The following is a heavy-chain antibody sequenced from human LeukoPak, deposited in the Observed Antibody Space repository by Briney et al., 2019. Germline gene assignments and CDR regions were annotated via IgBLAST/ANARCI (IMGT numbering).Heavy chain of an antibody. CDR3: ARTRCFDP. V-gene: IGHV3-30-3*01. J-gene: IGHJ5*02. D-gene: IGHD2-8*01. CDR1: GFTFSSYA. Sequence: PGGSLRLSCAASGFTFSSYAMHWVRQAPGKGLEWVAVISYDGSNKYYADSVKGRFTISRDNSKNTLYLQMNSLRAEDTAVYYCARTRCFDPWGQGTLVTVSS. CDR2: ISYDGSNK.